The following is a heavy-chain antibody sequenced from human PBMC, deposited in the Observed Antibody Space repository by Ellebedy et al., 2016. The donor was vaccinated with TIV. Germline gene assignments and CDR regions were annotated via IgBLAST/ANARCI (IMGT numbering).Heavy chain of an antibody. J-gene: IGHJ3*02. D-gene: IGHD3-10*01. Sequence: GESLKISCAASGFTFSSYAMHWVRQAPGKGLEYVSAISGNGVDTYYPNSVKGRFTVSRDNSKNTMYLQMGSLRAEDMALYYCARAGIKGPHDVYDIWGQGTMVTVSS. CDR2: ISGNGVDT. V-gene: IGHV3-64*01. CDR1: GFTFSSYA. CDR3: ARAGIKGPHDVYDI.